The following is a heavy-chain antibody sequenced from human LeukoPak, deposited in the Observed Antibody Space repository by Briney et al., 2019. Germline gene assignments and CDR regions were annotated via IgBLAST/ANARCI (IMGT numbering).Heavy chain of an antibody. V-gene: IGHV3-74*01. J-gene: IGHJ4*02. CDR1: GFTFSGYW. CDR3: TRGGVGAFDY. Sequence: PGGSLRLSCAASGFTFSGYWMHWGRQAPGKGQVWVSSINGDGSNSRYADSVKGRFTISRDNGKNTLYLQMNSLRVEDTAVYYCTRGGVGAFDYWGQGTLVTVSS. D-gene: IGHD1-26*01. CDR2: INGDGSNS.